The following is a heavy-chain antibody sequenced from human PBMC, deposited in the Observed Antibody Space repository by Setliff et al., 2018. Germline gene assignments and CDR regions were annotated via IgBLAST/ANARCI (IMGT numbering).Heavy chain of an antibody. Sequence: PGGSLRLSCAASGFTFSSYDVQGVRQAPGKGLEWVAVIWYDGCNKYYADSVKGRFTISRDNAKNSLFLQMNGLGAEDTALYFCARAHRYYSDTSGYFYDQGRSAFDVWGQGTMVTVSS. CDR3: ARAHRYYSDTSGYFYDQGRSAFDV. CDR1: GFTFSSYD. D-gene: IGHD3-22*01. V-gene: IGHV3-33*08. CDR2: IWYDGCNK. J-gene: IGHJ3*01.